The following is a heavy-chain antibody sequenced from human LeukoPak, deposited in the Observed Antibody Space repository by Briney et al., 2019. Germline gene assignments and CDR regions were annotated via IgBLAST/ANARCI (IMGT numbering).Heavy chain of an antibody. CDR2: ISGSGGST. V-gene: IGHV3-23*01. J-gene: IGHJ4*02. D-gene: IGHD6-19*01. CDR3: AKAGGYSSGWWGDY. CDR1: GFTVSSNY. Sequence: GGSLRLSCAASGFTVSSNYMSWVRQAPGKGLEWVSSISGSGGSTYYADSVKGRFTISRDNSKNTLYLQMDSLRVEDTAIYYCAKAGGYSSGWWGDYWGQGTLVTVSS.